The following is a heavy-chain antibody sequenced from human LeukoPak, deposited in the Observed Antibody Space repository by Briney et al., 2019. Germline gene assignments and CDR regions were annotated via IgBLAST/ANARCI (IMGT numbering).Heavy chain of an antibody. CDR3: ARGYCTSTSCSENRYYFDS. Sequence: SETLSLTCTVSGGSTTSAGYSWGWIRQPAGKGLEWIGRIYSSGSTNSNPSLKSRVTISVDTSKNQFSLKLSSVTAADTAVYYCARGYCTSTSCSENRYYFDSWGQGTLVTVSS. D-gene: IGHD2-2*01. J-gene: IGHJ4*02. CDR1: GGSTTSAGYS. V-gene: IGHV4-61*02. CDR2: IYSSGST.